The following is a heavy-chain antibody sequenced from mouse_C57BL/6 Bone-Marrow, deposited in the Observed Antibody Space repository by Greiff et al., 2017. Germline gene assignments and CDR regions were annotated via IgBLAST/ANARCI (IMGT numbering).Heavy chain of an antibody. V-gene: IGHV1-69*01. CDR1: GYTFTSYW. D-gene: IGHD2-3*01. J-gene: IGHJ2*01. CDR3: ARRRDGYYAY. Sequence: QVQLQQPGAELVMPGASVKLSCKASGYTFTSYWMHWVKQRPGQGLEWIGEIDPSDSYTNYNQKFKGKSTLTVDKSSSTAYMQLSSLTSEDSAVYYCARRRDGYYAYWGQGTTLTVAS. CDR2: IDPSDSYT.